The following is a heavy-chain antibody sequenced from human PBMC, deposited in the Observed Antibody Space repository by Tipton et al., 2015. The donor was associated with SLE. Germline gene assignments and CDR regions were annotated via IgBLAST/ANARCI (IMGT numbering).Heavy chain of an antibody. CDR3: ARGAKERITLVRVRPYYFDY. CDR2: VYFSGST. D-gene: IGHD3-10*01. CDR1: GGSISSHY. V-gene: IGHV4-59*11. J-gene: IGHJ4*01. Sequence: TLSLTCTISGGSISSHYWSWIRQPPGKGLEWIGYVYFSGSTNYNPSLKSRVTISVDTSKNQLSLKLSSVTAADTAVYYCARGAKERITLVRVRPYYFDYWGKGSLGTVSS.